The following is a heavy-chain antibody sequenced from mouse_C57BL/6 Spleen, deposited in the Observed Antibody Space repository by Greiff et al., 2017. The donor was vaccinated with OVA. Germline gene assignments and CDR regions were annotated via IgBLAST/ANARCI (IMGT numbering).Heavy chain of an antibody. D-gene: IGHD1-1*01. CDR1: GFSFTSYG. CDR2: IWRGGST. CDR3: AEGATVVATGAMDY. Sequence: QVHVKQSGPGLVKPSQSLSITCTVSGFSFTSYGVHWVRQSPGKGLEWLGVIWRGGSTDNNAAFMSRLSITKDNSKCQVFVKMNSLQADDTAISYYAEGATVVATGAMDYWGQGTSVTVSS. V-gene: IGHV2-5*01. J-gene: IGHJ4*01.